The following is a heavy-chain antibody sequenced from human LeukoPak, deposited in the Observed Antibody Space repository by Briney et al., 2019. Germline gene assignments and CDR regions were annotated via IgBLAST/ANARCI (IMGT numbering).Heavy chain of an antibody. J-gene: IGHJ4*02. D-gene: IGHD1-14*01. CDR1: GGSLSSGSDY. CDR2: IYASGST. Sequence: PSETLSLTCTVSGGSLSSGSDYWSWIRQSAGKGLEWIGRIYASGSTNYNPSLKSRVTISIDTSKNQFSLKLSSVTAADTAVYYCARGYMVDYWGQGTLVTVSS. CDR3: ARGYMVDY. V-gene: IGHV4-61*02.